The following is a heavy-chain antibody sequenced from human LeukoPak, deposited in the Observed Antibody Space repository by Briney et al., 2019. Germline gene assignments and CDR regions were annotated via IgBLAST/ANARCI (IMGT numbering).Heavy chain of an antibody. D-gene: IGHD6-13*01. V-gene: IGHV3-7*01. CDR1: GFTFSNYW. CDR2: IKEDGSEK. CDR3: ASGRQLGY. Sequence: PGGSLRLSCAASGFTFSNYWMSWVRQAPGKGLEWVANIKEDGSEKYYVDSVKGRFTISRDNARNSLYLQMNSLRAEGTAVYYCASGRQLGYWGQGTLVTVSS. J-gene: IGHJ4*02.